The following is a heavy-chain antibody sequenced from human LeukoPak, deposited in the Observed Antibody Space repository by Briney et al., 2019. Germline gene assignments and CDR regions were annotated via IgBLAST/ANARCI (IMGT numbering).Heavy chain of an antibody. CDR3: ARGEPERYCSSTSCPVRY. J-gene: IGHJ4*02. D-gene: IGHD2-2*01. CDR1: GFTFSSYG. CDR2: IWYDGSNK. V-gene: IGHV3-33*01. Sequence: PGRSLRLSCAASGFTFSSYGMHWVRQAPGKGLEWVAVIWYDGSNKYYADSVKGRFTISRDNSKNTLYLQMNSLRAEDTAVYYCARGEPERYCSSTSCPVRYWGQGTLVTVSS.